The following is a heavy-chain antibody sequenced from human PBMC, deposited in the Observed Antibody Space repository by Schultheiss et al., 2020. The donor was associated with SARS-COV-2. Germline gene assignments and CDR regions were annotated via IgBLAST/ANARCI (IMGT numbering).Heavy chain of an antibody. D-gene: IGHD1-14*01. CDR2: ISGSGGST. CDR3: ARGKTVFDY. CDR1: GFTFSSYA. J-gene: IGHJ4*02. V-gene: IGHV3-23*01. Sequence: GGSLRLSCAASGFTFSSYAMSWVRQAPGKGLEWVSAISGSGGSTYYADSVKGRFTISRDNAKKSLYLQMNSLRAEDTAVYYCARGKTVFDYWGQGTLVTVSS.